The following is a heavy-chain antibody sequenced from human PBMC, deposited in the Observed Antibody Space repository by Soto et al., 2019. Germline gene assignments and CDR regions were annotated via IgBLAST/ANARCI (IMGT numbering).Heavy chain of an antibody. V-gene: IGHV3-33*01. D-gene: IGHD3-22*01. CDR1: GFTFSSYG. J-gene: IGHJ6*02. Sequence: QVQLVESGGGVVQPGRSLRLSCAASGFTFSSYGMHWVRQAPGKGLEWVAVIWYDGSNKYYADSVKGRFTISRDNSKNTLYLQMNSLRAEDTAVYYCARAGGHYYDSSGYYLPTYYYGMDVWGQGTTVTVSS. CDR3: ARAGGHYYDSSGYYLPTYYYGMDV. CDR2: IWYDGSNK.